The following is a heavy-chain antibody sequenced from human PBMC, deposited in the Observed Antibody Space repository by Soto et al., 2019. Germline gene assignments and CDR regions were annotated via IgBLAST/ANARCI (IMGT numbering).Heavy chain of an antibody. D-gene: IGHD5-12*01. Sequence: GGSLRLSCTASGFAFSTYAMSWVRQAPGKGLEWVSGISGSGGSTNHADSVKGRFIISRDNSKNTLYLQMNSLRAEDTAVYYCARDYYRFNSGYGFSMDVWGQGTTVTVSS. J-gene: IGHJ6*02. CDR2: ISGSGGST. CDR3: ARDYYRFNSGYGFSMDV. V-gene: IGHV3-23*01. CDR1: GFAFSTYA.